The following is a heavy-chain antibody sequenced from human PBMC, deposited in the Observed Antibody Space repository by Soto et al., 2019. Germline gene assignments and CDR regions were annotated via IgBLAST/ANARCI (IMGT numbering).Heavy chain of an antibody. D-gene: IGHD7-27*01. Sequence: SLRLSCSASVFNFTGYEMNWFRQSPGKGLEWVSYISASGNAVYYADSVRGRFTVSRDNATDTLFLTMRSLRVDDTAMYYCVRDNMGIYWGQGTLVTVSS. J-gene: IGHJ1*01. CDR3: VRDNMGIY. CDR2: ISASGNAV. CDR1: VFNFTGYE. V-gene: IGHV3-48*03.